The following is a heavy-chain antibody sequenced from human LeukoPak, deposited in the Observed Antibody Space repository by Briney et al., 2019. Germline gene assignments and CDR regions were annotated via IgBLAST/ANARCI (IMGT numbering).Heavy chain of an antibody. Sequence: ASVKVSCKASGYTFTGYYMHWVRQATGQGLEWMGWMNPNSGNTGYAQKFQGRVTMTRNTSISTAYMELSSLRSEDTAVYYCAREYGDYPDYWGQGTLVTVSS. CDR3: AREYGDYPDY. CDR2: MNPNSGNT. CDR1: GYTFTGYY. V-gene: IGHV1-8*02. J-gene: IGHJ4*02. D-gene: IGHD4-17*01.